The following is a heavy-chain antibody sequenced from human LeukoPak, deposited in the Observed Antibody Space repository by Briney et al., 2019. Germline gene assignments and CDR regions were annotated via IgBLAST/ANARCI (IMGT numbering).Heavy chain of an antibody. J-gene: IGHJ3*02. CDR1: GYTFTNYA. D-gene: IGHD3-10*01. CDR2: ISAYNGNT. CDR3: ARGGSRSRRGDDAFDI. Sequence: ATVKVSCKASGYTFTNYAMNWVRQAPGQGLEWMGWISAYNGNTELAQKFQGRVTLATDASTSTAYVELRSLTSDDTAVYFCARGGSRSRRGDDAFDIWGQGTMVTVSS. V-gene: IGHV1-18*01.